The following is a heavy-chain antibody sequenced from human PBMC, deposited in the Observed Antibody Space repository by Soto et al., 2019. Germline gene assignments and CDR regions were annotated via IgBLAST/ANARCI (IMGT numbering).Heavy chain of an antibody. CDR2: IDWDDDK. CDR1: GFSPSTSGMR. J-gene: IGHJ4*02. Sequence: SGPTLVNPTQTLTLTCTFSGFSPSTSGMRVTWIRQPPGKALEWLARIDWDDDKFYSTSLKTRLTISKDTSKNQVVLTMTNMDPVDTATYYCAGSSGQIDFWGQGTLVTVSS. D-gene: IGHD6-19*01. V-gene: IGHV2-70*04. CDR3: AGSSGQIDF.